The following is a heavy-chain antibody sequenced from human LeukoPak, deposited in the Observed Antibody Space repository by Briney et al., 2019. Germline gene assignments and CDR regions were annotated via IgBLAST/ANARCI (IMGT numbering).Heavy chain of an antibody. J-gene: IGHJ5*02. Sequence: SETLSLTCSVSGDSITTRGFYWGWIRQSPGTRLEWIVTMYYGESTYYNPSLKSRVTISVDTSRNQFSLKLSSVTAADTAVYYCAAERLGSYYKFYNWFDPWGQGTLVTVSS. CDR2: MYYGEST. D-gene: IGHD3-10*01. CDR3: AAERLGSYYKFYNWFDP. CDR1: GDSITTRGFY. V-gene: IGHV4-39*01.